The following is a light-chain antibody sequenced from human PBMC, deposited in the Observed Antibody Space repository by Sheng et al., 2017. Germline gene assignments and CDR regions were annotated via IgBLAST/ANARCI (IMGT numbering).Light chain of an antibody. J-gene: IGKJ3*01. Sequence: DVVMIQSPLSLPVTPGEPASISCRSSQSLLHTNGHNYLAWYVQKPGQSPQVLIYLGSNRASGVPDRFSGSGSGTDFTLKISRVETEDVGVYYCMQPLHSPFTFGPGTKVEIK. CDR3: MQPLHSPFT. V-gene: IGKV2-28*01. CDR2: LGS. CDR1: QSLLHTNGHNY.